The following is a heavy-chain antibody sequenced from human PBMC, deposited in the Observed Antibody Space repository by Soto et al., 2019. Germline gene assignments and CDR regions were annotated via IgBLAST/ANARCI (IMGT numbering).Heavy chain of an antibody. J-gene: IGHJ5*02. CDR3: ARSPVPYYYGSGVHGGWFDP. CDR1: GGSISSYY. V-gene: IGHV4-59*01. CDR2: IYYSGST. Sequence: SETLSLTCTVSGGSISSYYWSWIRQPPGKGLEWIGYIYYSGSTNYNPSLKSRVTISVDTSKNQFSLKLSSVTAADTAVYYCARSPVPYYYGSGVHGGWFDPWGQGTLVTVS. D-gene: IGHD3-10*01.